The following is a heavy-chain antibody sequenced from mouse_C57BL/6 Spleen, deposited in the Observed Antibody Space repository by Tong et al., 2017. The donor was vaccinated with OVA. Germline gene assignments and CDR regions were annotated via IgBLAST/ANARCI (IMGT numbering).Heavy chain of an antibody. D-gene: IGHD2-1*01. V-gene: IGHV5-17*01. CDR2: ISSGSSTI. CDR1: GFTFSDYG. Sequence: EVQLQESGGGLVKPGGSLKLSCAASGFTFSDYGMHWVRQAPEKGLEWVTYISSGSSTIYYADTVKGRFTISRDNAKNTLFLQMTSLRSEDTAMYYCARPHYGNHFDYWGQGTTLTVSS. J-gene: IGHJ2*01. CDR3: ARPHYGNHFDY.